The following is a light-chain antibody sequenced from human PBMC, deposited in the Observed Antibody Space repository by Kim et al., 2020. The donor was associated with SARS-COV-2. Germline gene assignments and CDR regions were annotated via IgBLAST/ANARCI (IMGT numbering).Light chain of an antibody. CDR3: ATWDDSLSVWV. J-gene: IGLJ2*01. V-gene: IGLV1-47*01. CDR1: SSDIIPSF. CDR2: RDN. Sequence: QSILTQSPSASGAPGQRVTISCSEGSSDIIPSFVYWYQHMPGTAPRLLIYRDNLRPSEIPDRFSGSRSATSVSLAISGLRSEDEADYYCATWDDSLSVWVFGEGTQLTVL.